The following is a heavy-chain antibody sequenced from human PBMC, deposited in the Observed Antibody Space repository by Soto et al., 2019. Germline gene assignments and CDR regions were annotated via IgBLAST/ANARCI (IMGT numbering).Heavy chain of an antibody. D-gene: IGHD4-17*01. CDR1: GGSISSYY. V-gene: IGHV4-59*08. J-gene: IGHJ3*02. CDR3: ARQYGDSDAFDI. CDR2: IYYSGST. Sequence: SETLSLTCTVSGGSISSYYWSWIRQPPGKELEWIGYIYYSGSTNYNPSLKSRVTISVDTSKNQFSLKLSSVTAADTAVYYCARQYGDSDAFDIWGQGTMVTVSS.